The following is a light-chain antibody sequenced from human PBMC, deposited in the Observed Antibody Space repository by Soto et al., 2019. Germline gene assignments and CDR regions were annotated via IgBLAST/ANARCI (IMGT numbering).Light chain of an antibody. CDR3: QQYNSYSWT. V-gene: IGKV1-5*01. CDR2: DXS. J-gene: IGKJ1*01. CDR1: HSIIIW. Sequence: IQMAQSPSTLVSSVGDRVTITXRASHSIIIWLSWCQQKPGXAPKXXXYDXSSLESGVPSRFSGRGSGTEFTLTISSLQPDDFATYYCQQYNSYSWTFGQGTKVDIK.